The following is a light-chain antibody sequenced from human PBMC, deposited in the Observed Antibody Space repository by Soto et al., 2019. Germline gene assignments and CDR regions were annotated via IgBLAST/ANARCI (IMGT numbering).Light chain of an antibody. CDR1: QSVSNN. CDR3: QQYNKWPES. V-gene: IGKV3-15*01. J-gene: IGKJ1*01. Sequence: EIVLTQSPGTLSLCPGERATLSCRASQSVSNNYLAWYQQKPGQAPRRLIYGASSRATGFPARFSGSGSGTEFTLTISSLQSEDFAVYYCQQYNKWPESFGQGTKV. CDR2: GAS.